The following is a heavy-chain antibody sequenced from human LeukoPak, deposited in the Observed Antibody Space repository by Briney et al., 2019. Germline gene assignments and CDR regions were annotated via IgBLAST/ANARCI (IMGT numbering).Heavy chain of an antibody. D-gene: IGHD2/OR15-2a*01. J-gene: IGHJ3*02. CDR2: INPNSGGT. CDR3: ATGLTNLLVAFDI. Sequence: ASVKVSCKASGYTFTDYYMHWVRQAPGQGLEWMGWINPNSGGTNYAQKFQGRVTMTRDTSISTAYMELSRLRSDDTAVYYCATGLTNLLVAFDIWGQGTMVTVSS. CDR1: GYTFTDYY. V-gene: IGHV1-2*02.